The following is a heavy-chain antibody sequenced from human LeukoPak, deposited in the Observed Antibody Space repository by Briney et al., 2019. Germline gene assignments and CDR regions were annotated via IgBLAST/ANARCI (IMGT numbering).Heavy chain of an antibody. CDR3: AEDLYSNYGPADY. D-gene: IGHD4-11*01. V-gene: IGHV3-23*01. CDR1: GFTFSSYA. J-gene: IGHJ4*02. Sequence: GGSLRLSCAASGFTFSSYAMSWVRQAPGKGLEWVSTINGGGVNTHYADSVGGRFTISRDNSKNTLFLQMNSLRDEDTAVYYCAEDLYSNYGPADYWGQGNLVTVSS. CDR2: INGGGVNT.